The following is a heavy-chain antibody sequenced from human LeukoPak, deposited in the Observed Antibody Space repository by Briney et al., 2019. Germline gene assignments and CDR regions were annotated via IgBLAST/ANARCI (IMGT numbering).Heavy chain of an antibody. V-gene: IGHV3-48*01. CDR3: AGIPLSTTMVDY. CDR1: GFIFSTYD. D-gene: IGHD5-18*01. J-gene: IGHJ4*02. Sequence: GGSLRLSCAASGFIFSTYDMHWVRQAPGKGLEWVSYISSGSSTIHYADSVKGRFTISRDNAKSSLFLQMNSLRAEDTAVYYCAGIPLSTTMVDYWGQGTLVTVSS. CDR2: ISSGSSTI.